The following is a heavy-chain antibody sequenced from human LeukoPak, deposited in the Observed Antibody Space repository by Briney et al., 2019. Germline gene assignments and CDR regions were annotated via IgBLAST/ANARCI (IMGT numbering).Heavy chain of an antibody. D-gene: IGHD3-22*01. CDR2: MYYSGST. J-gene: IGHJ3*02. CDR1: GGSISRSSYY. CDR3: ARGPYSYDSSGAFDI. V-gene: IGHV4-39*07. Sequence: SETLSLNCTVSGGSISRSSYYWGWIRQPPGKGLEWIGSMYYSGSTFYNPSLKSRVTILVDTSKNQFSLKLSSVTAADTAVYFCARGPYSYDSSGAFDIWGQGTMVTVSS.